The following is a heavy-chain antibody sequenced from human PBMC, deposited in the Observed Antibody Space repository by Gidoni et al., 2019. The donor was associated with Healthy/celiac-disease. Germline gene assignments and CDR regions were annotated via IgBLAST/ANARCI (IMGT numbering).Heavy chain of an antibody. CDR2: ICYDGSNK. J-gene: IGHJ5*02. V-gene: IGHV3-33*01. D-gene: IGHD3-22*01. CDR1: GFTFSSYG. Sequence: QVKLVESGGGVVQPGRSLRISCAASGFTFSSYGMHWVRQAPGKGLEWVAFICYDGSNKYYADAVKGRFTISRDNSKTTLYLQMNSLRAEDTAVYYCARGSWDSSLSWAFDPWGQGTLVTVSS. CDR3: ARGSWDSSLSWAFDP.